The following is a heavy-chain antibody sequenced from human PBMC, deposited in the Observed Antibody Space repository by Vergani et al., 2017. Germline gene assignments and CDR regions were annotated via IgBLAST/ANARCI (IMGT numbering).Heavy chain of an antibody. CDR3: ARVSSGWYSGWFDP. CDR1: GYTFTSYD. CDR2: MNPNSGNT. Sequence: QVQLVQSGAEVKKPGASVKVSCKASGYTFTSYDINWVRQATGQGLEWMGWMNPNSGNTNYAQKLQGRVTMTTDTSTSTAYMELRSLRSDDTAVYYCARVSSGWYSGWFDPWGQGTLVTVSS. D-gene: IGHD6-19*01. V-gene: IGHV1-8*01. J-gene: IGHJ5*02.